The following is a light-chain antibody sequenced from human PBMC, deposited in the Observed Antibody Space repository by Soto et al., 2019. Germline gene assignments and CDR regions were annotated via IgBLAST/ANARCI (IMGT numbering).Light chain of an antibody. CDR1: QGISSY. J-gene: IGKJ5*01. V-gene: IGKV3-11*01. CDR2: DAS. CDR3: QQRSNWPTIT. Sequence: TQSPSSVSASVGDRVTITCRASQGISSYLAWYQQKPGQAPRLLIYDASNRATGIPARFSGSGSGTDFTLTISSLEPEDFAVYYCQQRSNWPTITFGQGTRLEIK.